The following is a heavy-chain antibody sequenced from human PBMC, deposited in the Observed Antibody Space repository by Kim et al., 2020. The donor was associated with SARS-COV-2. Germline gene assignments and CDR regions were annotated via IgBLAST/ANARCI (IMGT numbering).Heavy chain of an antibody. CDR3: ARVGTVTPDWYFDL. V-gene: IGHV3-13*04. Sequence: GGSLRLSCAASGFTFSSYDMHWVRQATGKGLEWVSAIGTAGDTYYPGSVKGRFTISRENAKNSLYLQMNSLRDGDTAVYYCARVGTVTPDWYFDLWGRGTLVTVSS. J-gene: IGHJ2*01. D-gene: IGHD4-17*01. CDR2: IGTAGDT. CDR1: GFTFSSYD.